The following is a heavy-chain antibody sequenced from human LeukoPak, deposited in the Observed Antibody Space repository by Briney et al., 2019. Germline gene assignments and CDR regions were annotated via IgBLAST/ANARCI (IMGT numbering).Heavy chain of an antibody. CDR3: ARHVHCSGGSCYRYGLDV. J-gene: IGHJ6*02. D-gene: IGHD2-15*01. V-gene: IGHV4-59*08. Sequence: SETLSLTCTVSGGSVSSFHWSWVRQPPGRGLEWIGFNHNTGSTNYNPSLSSRVTISVDTSKHQFSLRLSSVTAADTAVYYCARHVHCSGGSCYRYGLDVWGQGTTVTVSS. CDR1: GGSVSSFH. CDR2: NHNTGST.